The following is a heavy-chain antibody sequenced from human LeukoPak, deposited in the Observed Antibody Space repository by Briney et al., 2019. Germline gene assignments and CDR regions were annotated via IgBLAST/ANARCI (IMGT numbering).Heavy chain of an antibody. Sequence: AETLSLTCAVYGGSFIGYYWSWIRQPPGKGLEWIGEINHFGSTNYNPSLKSRVTISIDTSKNQFSLKLSSVTAADTAVYYCARIRSRKWGFDYWGQGTLVTVSS. CDR1: GGSFIGYY. J-gene: IGHJ4*02. V-gene: IGHV4-34*01. D-gene: IGHD1-26*01. CDR2: INHFGST. CDR3: ARIRSRKWGFDY.